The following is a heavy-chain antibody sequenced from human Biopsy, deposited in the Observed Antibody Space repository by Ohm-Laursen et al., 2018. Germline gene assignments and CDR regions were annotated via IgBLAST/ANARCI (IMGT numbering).Heavy chain of an antibody. J-gene: IGHJ6*02. CDR2: IYYSGSI. CDR3: ARLWGGYHFHGMDV. Sequence: TLSLTCTVSGGSISSYYWSWIRQPPGKGLECIGYIYYSGSINYSPSLKSRVTMSVDTSKNQFSLKLSSVTAADTAVYYCARLWGGYHFHGMDVWGQGTTVTVSS. D-gene: IGHD7-27*01. V-gene: IGHV4-59*08. CDR1: GGSISSYY.